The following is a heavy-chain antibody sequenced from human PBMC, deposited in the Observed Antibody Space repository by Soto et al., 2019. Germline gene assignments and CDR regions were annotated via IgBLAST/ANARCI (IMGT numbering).Heavy chain of an antibody. V-gene: IGHV3-9*01. CDR1: GFIIDDYG. D-gene: IGHD3-10*01. Sequence: EVQLVESGGGLVQPGRSLRLSCVASGFIIDDYGMFWVRQTPGKGLEWVAGISWNSGRIDYADSVKGRFTISRDNAKNSLYLQMNSLRTEDTALYYCAKAGGLADIWGQGTMVIVS. J-gene: IGHJ3*02. CDR3: AKAGGLADI. CDR2: ISWNSGRI.